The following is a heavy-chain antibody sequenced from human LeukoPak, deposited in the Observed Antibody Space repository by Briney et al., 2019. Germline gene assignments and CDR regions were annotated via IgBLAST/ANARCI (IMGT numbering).Heavy chain of an antibody. CDR3: AEEDASSWHIDS. D-gene: IGHD6-13*01. V-gene: IGHV3-30*02. J-gene: IGHJ4*02. CDR1: GFTFSSYG. CDR2: IHSDENKK. Sequence: GGSLRLSCAASGFTFSSYGMHWVRQAPGKGLEWVAFIHSDENKKYYADSVRGRFIISRDNSRNTLYLQINSLLSEDTAVYYCAEEDASSWHIDSWGQGTLVTVSS.